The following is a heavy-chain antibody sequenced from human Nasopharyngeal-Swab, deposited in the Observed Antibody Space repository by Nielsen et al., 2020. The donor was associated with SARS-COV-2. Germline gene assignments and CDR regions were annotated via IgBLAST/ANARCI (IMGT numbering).Heavy chain of an antibody. V-gene: IGHV1-24*01. CDR2: FDPEDGET. CDR1: GYTLTELS. Sequence: SVKVSCKVSGYTLTELSMHWVRQAPGKGFEWMGGFDPEDGETIYAQKFQGRVTMTEDTSTDTAYMELSSLRSEDTAVYYCATLAYDFWSGQTLLRGWFDPWGQGTLVTVSS. D-gene: IGHD3-3*01. J-gene: IGHJ5*02. CDR3: ATLAYDFWSGQTLLRGWFDP.